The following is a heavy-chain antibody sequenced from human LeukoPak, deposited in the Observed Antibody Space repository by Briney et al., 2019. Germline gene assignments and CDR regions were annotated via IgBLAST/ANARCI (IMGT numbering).Heavy chain of an antibody. CDR3: ARGKYYDILTGYSLKYFDY. D-gene: IGHD3-9*01. Sequence: SETLSLTCTVSGGSISSGSYFWTWIRLHPGRGLEWIGYIYTSGSTYYSPSLKSRVAMSLDTSKNQFSLKLRSVTAADSGVYYCARGKYYDILTGYSLKYFDYWGQGTLVTVSS. V-gene: IGHV4-31*03. J-gene: IGHJ4*02. CDR1: GGSISSGSYF. CDR2: IYTSGST.